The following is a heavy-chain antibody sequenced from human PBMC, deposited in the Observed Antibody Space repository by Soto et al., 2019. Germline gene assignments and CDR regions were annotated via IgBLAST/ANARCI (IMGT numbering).Heavy chain of an antibody. CDR3: ARDSSGYYYYYYGMDV. J-gene: IGHJ6*02. CDR2: IKLDGSEK. D-gene: IGHD3-22*01. V-gene: IGHV3-7*03. Sequence: EVHLVESGGGLVQPGGSLRLSCAASGFTFSSYWMTWVRQAPGKGLEWVASIKLDGSEKYYVDSVKGRFTISRDNAKNSLHLQMNSLKAEDTAVYYCARDSSGYYYYYYGMDVWGQGTTVTVSS. CDR1: GFTFSSYW.